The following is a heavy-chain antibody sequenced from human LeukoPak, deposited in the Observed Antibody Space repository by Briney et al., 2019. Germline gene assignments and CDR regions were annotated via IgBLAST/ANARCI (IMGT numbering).Heavy chain of an antibody. CDR3: ARELPRHYYFDY. CDR1: GFAFSSYS. J-gene: IGHJ4*02. D-gene: IGHD1-26*01. CDR2: ISSSSSYI. V-gene: IGHV3-21*01. Sequence: KPGGSLRLSCAASGFAFSSYSMNWVRQAPGKGLEWVSSISSSSSYIYYADSVKGRFTISRDNAKNSLYLQMYSLRAEDTAVYYCARELPRHYYFDYWGQGTLVTVSS.